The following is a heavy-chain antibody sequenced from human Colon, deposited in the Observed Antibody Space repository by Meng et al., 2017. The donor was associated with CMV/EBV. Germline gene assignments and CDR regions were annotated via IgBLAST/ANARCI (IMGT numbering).Heavy chain of an antibody. CDR1: GGSCTPNSYF. V-gene: IGHV4-39*07. J-gene: IGHJ4*02. CDR3: ARGVLNFFDY. CDR2: IYNSGST. D-gene: IGHD3-10*01. Sequence: HLPLEESGPGRVTPSATLSLTCMFSGGSCTPNSYFGAWIRQPPGKGLEYIGSIYNSGSTYYNASLKSRVTMSVDTSKNQFSLKLSSVAAADTAKYYCARGVLNFFDYWGQGTLVTVSS.